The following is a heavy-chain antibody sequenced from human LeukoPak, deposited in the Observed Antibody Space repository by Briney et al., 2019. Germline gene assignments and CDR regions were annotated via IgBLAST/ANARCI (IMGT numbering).Heavy chain of an antibody. CDR1: GFTFRSYG. J-gene: IGHJ4*02. CDR3: AKEEVISGNHGVYFDY. CDR2: IRYDGNSN. V-gene: IGHV3-30*02. Sequence: GGSLRLSCAASGFTFRSYGMHWVRQAPGKGLEWVAFIRYDGNSNYYADSVKGRFTFYRDNSRSTLYLQMNSLRAEDTAVYYCAKEEVISGNHGVYFDYWGQGTLVTVSS. D-gene: IGHD3-22*01.